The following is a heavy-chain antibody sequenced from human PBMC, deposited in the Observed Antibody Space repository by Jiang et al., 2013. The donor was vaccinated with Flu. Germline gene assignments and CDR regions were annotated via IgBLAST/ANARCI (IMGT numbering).Heavy chain of an antibody. D-gene: IGHD2-2*02. CDR2: IYYSGGT. J-gene: IGHJ4*02. Sequence: KGLEWIGYIYYSGGTYYNPSLKSRVTISVDTSRNQFSLKLSSVTAADTAIYYCARQSHCSDTTCYIHWGQGTLVTVSS. V-gene: IGHV4-31*02. CDR3: ARQSHCSDTTCYIH.